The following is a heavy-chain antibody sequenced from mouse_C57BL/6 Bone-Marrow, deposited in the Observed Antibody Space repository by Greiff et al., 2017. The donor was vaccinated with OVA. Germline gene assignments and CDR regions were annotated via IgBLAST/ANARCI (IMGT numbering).Heavy chain of an antibody. CDR3: ARGSNYFDY. CDR2: IYPRSGNT. V-gene: IGHV1-81*01. J-gene: IGHJ2*01. CDR1: GYTFTSYG. Sequence: QVHVKQSGAELARPGASVKLSCKASGYTFTSYGISWVKQRTGQGLEWIGEIYPRSGNTYYNEKFKGKATLTADKSSSTAYMGLRSLTSEDSAVYFCARGSNYFDYWGQGTTLTVSS.